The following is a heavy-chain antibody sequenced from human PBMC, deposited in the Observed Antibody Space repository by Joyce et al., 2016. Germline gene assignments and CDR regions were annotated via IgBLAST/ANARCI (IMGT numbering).Heavy chain of an antibody. CDR3: ARDRNEGYCTSARCYYYYYYGMDV. D-gene: IGHD2-2*01. J-gene: IGHJ6*02. V-gene: IGHV4-59*01. Sequence: QVQLQESGPGLVKPSETLSLTCTVSGGSINTYYWSWIRQPPGKGLAWIGYISYSGTANYAPSLKSRVTISVDTAKNQISLKVTSVTAADTAVYYCARDRNEGYCTSARCYYYYYYGMDVWGQGTTVTVSS. CDR2: ISYSGTA. CDR1: GGSINTYY.